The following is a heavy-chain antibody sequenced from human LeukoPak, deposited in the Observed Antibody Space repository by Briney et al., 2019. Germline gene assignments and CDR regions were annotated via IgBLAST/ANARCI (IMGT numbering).Heavy chain of an antibody. J-gene: IGHJ3*02. CDR3: ARHYGDYPDDAFDI. CDR2: IAYDGSNK. V-gene: IGHV3-30*04. CDR1: GFTFSTYA. Sequence: GRSLRLSCAASGFTFSTYAIHWVRQAPGKGLEWVAVIAYDGSNKYYADSVKGRFTISIDNSKNTLYLQMNSLRAEDTAVNYCARHYGDYPDDAFDIWGQGTMVTVSS. D-gene: IGHD4-17*01.